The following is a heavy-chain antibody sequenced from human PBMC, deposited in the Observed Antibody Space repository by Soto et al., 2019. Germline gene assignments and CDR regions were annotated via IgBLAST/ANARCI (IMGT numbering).Heavy chain of an antibody. CDR1: GFTFSSYA. CDR3: AKDQAQVLRFLEWFVY. Sequence: GGSLRLSCAASGFTFSSYAMSWVRQAPGKGLEWVSAISGSGGSTYYADSVKGRLTISRDNSKNTLYLQMNSLRAEDTAVYYCAKDQAQVLRFLEWFVYWGQGTLVTVSS. CDR2: ISGSGGST. J-gene: IGHJ4*02. D-gene: IGHD3-3*01. V-gene: IGHV3-23*01.